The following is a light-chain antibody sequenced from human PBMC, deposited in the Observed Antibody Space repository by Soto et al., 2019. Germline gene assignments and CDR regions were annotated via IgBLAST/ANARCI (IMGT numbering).Light chain of an antibody. CDR1: QSVSSY. V-gene: IGKV3-11*01. Sequence: EIVLIQSPATLSLSPGERATLSCRASQSVSSYLAWYQQKPGQAPRLLIYDASNRATGIPARFSGSGSGTDFTLTISSLEPEDFAVYYCQQRSNWPPITFGKGTKVDIK. CDR2: DAS. J-gene: IGKJ1*01. CDR3: QQRSNWPPIT.